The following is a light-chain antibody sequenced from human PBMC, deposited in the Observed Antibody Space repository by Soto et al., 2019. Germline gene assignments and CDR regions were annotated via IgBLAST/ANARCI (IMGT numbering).Light chain of an antibody. V-gene: IGKV1-27*01. CDR1: QGITDC. CDR2: AAS. J-gene: IGKJ5*01. CDR3: QKYHTAPIT. Sequence: DIQLTQSPSSLSASLGDSVSIXXRVSQGITDCVAWYQQEPGRGPKAXIYAASTLQSGVPSRFSGSGSGTDFTLTISSLQPEDVATYYCQKYHTAPITFGQGTRLEIK.